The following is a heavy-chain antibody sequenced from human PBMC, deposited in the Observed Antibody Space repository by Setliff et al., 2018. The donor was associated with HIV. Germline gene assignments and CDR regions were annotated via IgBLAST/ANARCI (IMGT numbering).Heavy chain of an antibody. D-gene: IGHD3-3*01. CDR3: ARGTDFWSGSSNFDY. CDR1: AHTFTGYY. CDR2: INPNNGGT. V-gene: IGHV1-2*02. Sequence: ASVKVSCKASAHTFTGYYVHWVRQAPGQGLEWMGWINPNNGGTNYAQKFRGRVTMTRDTSINTAHMYLSSLRSDDTAIYFCARGTDFWSGSSNFDYWGQGTQVTVSS. J-gene: IGHJ4*02.